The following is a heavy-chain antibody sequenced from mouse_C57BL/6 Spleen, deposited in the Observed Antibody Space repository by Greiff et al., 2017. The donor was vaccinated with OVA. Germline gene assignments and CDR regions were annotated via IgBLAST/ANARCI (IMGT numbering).Heavy chain of an antibody. J-gene: IGHJ4*01. Sequence: QVQLQQSGPELVKPGASVKISCKASGYAFSSSWMNWVKQRPGTGLEWIGRIYPGDGDTNYNGKFKGKATLTADKSSSTAYMQLSSLTSEDSAVYCCARDYGSSSGYAMDYWGQGTSVTVSS. CDR3: ARDYGSSSGYAMDY. D-gene: IGHD1-1*01. CDR2: IYPGDGDT. V-gene: IGHV1-82*01. CDR1: GYAFSSSW.